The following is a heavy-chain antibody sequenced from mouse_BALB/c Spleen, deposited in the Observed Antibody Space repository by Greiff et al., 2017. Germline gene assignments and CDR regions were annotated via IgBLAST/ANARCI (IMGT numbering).Heavy chain of an antibody. J-gene: IGHJ3*01. CDR3: ARDMGEREFAY. CDR1: GFTFTDYY. V-gene: IGHV7-3*02. Sequence: DVKLVESGGGLVQPGGSLRLSCATSGFTFTDYYMSWVRQPPGKALEWLGFIRNKANGYTTEYSASVTGRFTISRDNSQSILYLQMNTLRAEDSATYYCARDMGEREFAYWGQGTLVTVSA. CDR2: IRNKANGYTT.